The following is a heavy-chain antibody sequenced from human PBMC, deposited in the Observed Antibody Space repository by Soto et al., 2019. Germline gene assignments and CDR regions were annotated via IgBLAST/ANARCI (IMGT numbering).Heavy chain of an antibody. CDR3: AKDGKQQLVTTYFDY. Sequence: PGGSLRLSCAASGFTFSSYAMSWVRQAPGKGLEWVSAISGSGGSTYYADSVKGRFTISRDNSKNTLYLQMNSLRAEDTAVYYCAKDGKQQLVTTYFDYWGQGTLVTVSS. CDR2: ISGSGGST. V-gene: IGHV3-23*01. J-gene: IGHJ4*02. CDR1: GFTFSSYA. D-gene: IGHD6-13*01.